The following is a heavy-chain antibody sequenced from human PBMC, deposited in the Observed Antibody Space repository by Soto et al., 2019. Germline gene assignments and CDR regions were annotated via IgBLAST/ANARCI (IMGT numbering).Heavy chain of an antibody. Sequence: PSPTLSLPCAITGDSVSSNSAGWSWVRQSPSRGLEWLGRTYYRSKWYYEYAVSVRGRITINPDTSKNQYSLQLNSVTPEDTAVYFCARGEQYSGRIFDYWGQGTPVTVSS. CDR1: GDSVSSNSAG. J-gene: IGHJ4*02. V-gene: IGHV6-1*01. D-gene: IGHD1-26*01. CDR3: ARGEQYSGRIFDY. CDR2: TYYRSKWYY.